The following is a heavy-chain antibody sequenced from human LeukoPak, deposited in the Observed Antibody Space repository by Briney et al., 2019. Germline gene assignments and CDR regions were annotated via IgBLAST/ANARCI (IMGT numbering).Heavy chain of an antibody. Sequence: GGSLRLSCAASGFAFDDYAMQWVRQAPGKGLELVSGISWNSDNIGYADSVKGRFTISRDNAKNSPYLQMNSLRVEDTAFYLCAGRIVAVGSVGHHFDTWGQGTLVTVSS. CDR3: AGRIVAVGSVGHHFDT. V-gene: IGHV3-9*01. J-gene: IGHJ5*02. D-gene: IGHD6-13*01. CDR2: ISWNSDNI. CDR1: GFAFDDYA.